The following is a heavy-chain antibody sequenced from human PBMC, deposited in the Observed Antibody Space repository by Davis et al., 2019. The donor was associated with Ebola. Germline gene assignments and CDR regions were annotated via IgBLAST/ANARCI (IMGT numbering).Heavy chain of an antibody. V-gene: IGHV3-7*03. CDR3: ARDLRPGV. CDR1: GFTFGSDW. Sequence: GESLKISCAASGFTFGSDWMSWVRQAPGKGLEWVANIKKDASEKYYVDSVKGRFTISRDNAKNSLYLQMNSLRAEDTAVYYCARDLRPGVGGQGTLVTVSS. CDR2: IKKDASEK. J-gene: IGHJ4*02.